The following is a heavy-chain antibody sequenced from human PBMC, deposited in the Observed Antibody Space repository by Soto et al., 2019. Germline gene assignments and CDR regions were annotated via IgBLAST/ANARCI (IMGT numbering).Heavy chain of an antibody. CDR1: GGSISSSSYY. D-gene: IGHD3-3*01. CDR2: IYYSGST. J-gene: IGHJ3*02. Sequence: QLQLQESGPGLVKPSETLSLTCTVSGGSISSSSYYWGWIRQPPGKGLEWIGSIYYSGSTYYNPSLKSRVTISVDTSKNQFSLKLSSVTAADTAVYYCARQFLRSDLWSGYYRDGDAFDIWGQGTMVTVSS. CDR3: ARQFLRSDLWSGYYRDGDAFDI. V-gene: IGHV4-39*01.